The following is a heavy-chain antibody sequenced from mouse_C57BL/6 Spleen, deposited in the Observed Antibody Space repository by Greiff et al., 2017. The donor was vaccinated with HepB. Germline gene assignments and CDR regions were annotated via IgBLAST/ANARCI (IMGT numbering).Heavy chain of an antibody. CDR2: IDPSDSYT. CDR3: ARKEADYYAMDY. V-gene: IGHV1-50*01. CDR1: GYTFTSYW. J-gene: IGHJ4*01. Sequence: QVQLKQPGAELVKPGASVKLSCKASGYTFTSYWMQWVKQRPGQGLEWIGEIDPSDSYTNYNQKFKGKATLTVDTSSSTAYMQLSSLTSEDSAVYYCARKEADYYAMDYWGQGTSVTVSS.